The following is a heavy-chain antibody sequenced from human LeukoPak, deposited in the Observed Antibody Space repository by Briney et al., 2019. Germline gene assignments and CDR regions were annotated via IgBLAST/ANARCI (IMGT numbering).Heavy chain of an antibody. CDR3: ARTVAGDNDAFDI. Sequence: GASVKVSCKASGYTFTGYYMHWVRQAPGQGLEWMGRINPNSGGTNYAKKFQGRATMTRDTSISTAYMEPSRLRSDDTAVYYCARTVAGDNDAFDIWGQGTMVTVSS. J-gene: IGHJ3*02. CDR1: GYTFTGYY. CDR2: INPNSGGT. V-gene: IGHV1-2*06. D-gene: IGHD6-19*01.